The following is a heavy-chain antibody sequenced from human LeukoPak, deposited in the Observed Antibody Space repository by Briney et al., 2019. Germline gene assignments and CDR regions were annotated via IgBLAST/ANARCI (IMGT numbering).Heavy chain of an antibody. J-gene: IGHJ6*02. Sequence: GESLRVSCAASGFTVNSNYMTWVRQAPGKGLEWVSAINSGGNTYYADSVKGRFTISRDNPKNTLYLQMSSLGPEDTAVYYCARDPVLPNGLDVWGQGTTVTDSS. D-gene: IGHD4/OR15-4a*01. CDR1: GFTVNSNY. V-gene: IGHV3-66*02. CDR3: ARDPVLPNGLDV. CDR2: INSGGNT.